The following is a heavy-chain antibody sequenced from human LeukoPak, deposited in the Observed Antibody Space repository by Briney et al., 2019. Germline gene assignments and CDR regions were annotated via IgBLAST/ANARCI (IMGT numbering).Heavy chain of an antibody. Sequence: GGSLRLSCAASGFTFSSYGMHWVRQAPGKGLEWVAVISYDGSNKYYADSVKGRFTISRDNSKNTLYPQMNSLRAEDTAVYYCAKDRIAAAGTFDYWGQGTLVTVSS. V-gene: IGHV3-30*18. CDR3: AKDRIAAAGTFDY. CDR2: ISYDGSNK. CDR1: GFTFSSYG. D-gene: IGHD6-13*01. J-gene: IGHJ4*02.